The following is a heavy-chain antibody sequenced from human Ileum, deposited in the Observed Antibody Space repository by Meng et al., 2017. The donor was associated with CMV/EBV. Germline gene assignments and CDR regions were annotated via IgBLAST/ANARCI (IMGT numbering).Heavy chain of an antibody. V-gene: IGHV4-39*07. Sequence: CTVSGGSISSRSYYWGGIRQPPGKGLEWIGSIYYSGSTYYNPSLKSRVTISVDTSKNQFSLKLSSVTAADTAVYYCARVGTTMIVVHYWGQGTLVTVSS. D-gene: IGHD3-22*01. CDR2: IYYSGST. J-gene: IGHJ4*02. CDR3: ARVGTTMIVVHY. CDR1: GGSISSRSYY.